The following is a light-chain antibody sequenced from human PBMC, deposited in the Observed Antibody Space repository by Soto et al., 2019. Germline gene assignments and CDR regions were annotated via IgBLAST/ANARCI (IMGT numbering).Light chain of an antibody. CDR2: RDS. CDR1: NIGSKN. Sequence: SYELTQPLSVSVALGQTARITCGGNNIGSKNVHWYQQKPGLAPVLVIYRDSNRPSGIPERVSGSSSGNTATLTISRAQDGDEADYYCQVWDSSTGVFGGGTQLTVL. CDR3: QVWDSSTGV. J-gene: IGLJ2*01. V-gene: IGLV3-9*01.